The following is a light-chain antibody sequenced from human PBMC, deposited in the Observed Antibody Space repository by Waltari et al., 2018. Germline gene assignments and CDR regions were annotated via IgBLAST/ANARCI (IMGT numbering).Light chain of an antibody. Sequence: DFQMTQSPSSLSASVGDTVTITCRASQDISDDYLAWYQQKPGKSPELLIYLASTLQVGVPLRLGGSESRKDLTLNINSLQPDDVTTYYCQSYNSAPWTFGQGTKM. CDR2: LAS. CDR1: QDISDDY. J-gene: IGKJ1*01. V-gene: IGKV1-27*01. CDR3: QSYNSAPWT.